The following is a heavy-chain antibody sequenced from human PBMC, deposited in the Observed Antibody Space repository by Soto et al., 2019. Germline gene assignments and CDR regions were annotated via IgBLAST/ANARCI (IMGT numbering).Heavy chain of an antibody. Sequence: EVQLVESGGGLVQPGGSLRLSCAASGFTFSSYWMSWVRQAPGKGLEWVANIKQDGSEKYYVDSVKGRFTISRDNAKNSLYLQMNSPRAEDTAVYYCARGTTASSSWYNWFDPWGQGTLVTVSS. CDR1: GFTFSSYW. CDR3: ARGTTASSSWYNWFDP. V-gene: IGHV3-7*03. J-gene: IGHJ5*02. CDR2: IKQDGSEK. D-gene: IGHD6-13*01.